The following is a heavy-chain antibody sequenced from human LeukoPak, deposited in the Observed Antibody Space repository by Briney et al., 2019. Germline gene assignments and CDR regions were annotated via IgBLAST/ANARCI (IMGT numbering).Heavy chain of an antibody. CDR1: GFTFSSYG. Sequence: HPGRSLRLSCAASGFTFSSYGMHWVRQAPGKGLEWVAVIWYDGSNKYYADSVKGRFTISRDNSNNTLYLQMNSLRAEDTAVYYCARGLYYYDSSGHEYFQHWGQGTLVTVSS. J-gene: IGHJ1*01. CDR3: ARGLYYYDSSGHEYFQH. CDR2: IWYDGSNK. V-gene: IGHV3-33*01. D-gene: IGHD3-22*01.